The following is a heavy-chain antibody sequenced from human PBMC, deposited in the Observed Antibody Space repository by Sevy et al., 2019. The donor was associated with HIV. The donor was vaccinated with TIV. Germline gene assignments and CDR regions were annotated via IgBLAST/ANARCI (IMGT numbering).Heavy chain of an antibody. CDR3: ATRGYCSSTSCPDY. V-gene: IGHV3-23*01. J-gene: IGHJ4*02. Sequence: GGSLRLSCAASGFTFSSYAMSWVRQAPGKGLEWVSAISGSGGSTYYADSVKGRFTISRDNSKNTRYLQMNSLGAEDTAVYYCATRGYCSSTSCPDYWGQGTLVTVSS. CDR1: GFTFSSYA. CDR2: ISGSGGST. D-gene: IGHD2-2*01.